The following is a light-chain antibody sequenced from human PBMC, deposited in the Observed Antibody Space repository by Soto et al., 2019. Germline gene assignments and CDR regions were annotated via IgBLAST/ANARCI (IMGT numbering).Light chain of an antibody. Sequence: EIVMTQSPATLSVSPGERATLSCRASQSTNNYLAWYQQKPGQAPRLLIDGASTRATGIPARFSGSGSGTEFTLTINSLQSEDFAVYYCQQYGISPSWTFGQGTKVEVK. CDR3: QQYGISPSWT. V-gene: IGKV3-15*01. CDR2: GAS. CDR1: QSTNNY. J-gene: IGKJ1*01.